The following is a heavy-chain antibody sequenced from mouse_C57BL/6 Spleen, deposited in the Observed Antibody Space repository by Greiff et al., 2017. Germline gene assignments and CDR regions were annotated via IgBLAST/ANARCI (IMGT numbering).Heavy chain of an antibody. D-gene: IGHD2-4*01. CDR1: GFTFSDYG. V-gene: IGHV5-17*01. CDR3: ARDYDYDGTAMDY. CDR2: ISSGSSTI. Sequence: EVQVVESGGGLVKPGGSLKLSCAASGFTFSDYGMHWVRQAPEKGLEWVAYISSGSSTIYYADTVKGRFTISRDNAKNTLFLQMTSLRSEDTAMYYCARDYDYDGTAMDYWGQGTSVTVSS. J-gene: IGHJ4*01.